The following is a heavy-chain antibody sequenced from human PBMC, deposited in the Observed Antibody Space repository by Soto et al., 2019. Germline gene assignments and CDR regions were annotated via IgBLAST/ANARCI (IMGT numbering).Heavy chain of an antibody. Sequence: EVLLVESGGGLVQPGGSLKLSCEASGFVFKASSIHWVRQASGKGLEWVGRIRDRAYNYATAYAASVKGRFTISRDDSNNKAYLQMDSLKTEDTAIYYCTRLISAAQDYWGQGTLVTVSS. CDR3: TRLISAAQDY. CDR1: GFVFKASS. D-gene: IGHD3-10*01. CDR2: IRDRAYNYAT. V-gene: IGHV3-73*01. J-gene: IGHJ4*02.